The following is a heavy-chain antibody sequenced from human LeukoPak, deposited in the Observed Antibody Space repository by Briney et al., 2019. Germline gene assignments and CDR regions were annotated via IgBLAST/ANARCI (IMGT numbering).Heavy chain of an antibody. Sequence: GGSLRLSCAASRFTFSSHSMNWVRQAPGKGLEWVSSISSSSDYIYYADSVKGRFTISRDNARNSLYLQMNSLRVEDTAVYYCARGTEYGWLDPWGQGTLVTVSS. CDR2: ISSSSDYI. J-gene: IGHJ5*02. D-gene: IGHD2/OR15-2a*01. V-gene: IGHV3-21*01. CDR3: ARGTEYGWLDP. CDR1: RFTFSSHS.